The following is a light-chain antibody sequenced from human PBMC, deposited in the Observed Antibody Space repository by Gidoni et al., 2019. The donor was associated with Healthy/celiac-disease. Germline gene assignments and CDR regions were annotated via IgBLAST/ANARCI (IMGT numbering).Light chain of an antibody. V-gene: IGLV3-1*01. Sequence: SYELTQPHAVSVSPGQTASITCSGDKLGDKYACWYQQKPGQSPVLVIYQDSKRPSGIPERFSGSNSGHTATLTISGTQAMDEADYYCQSWDSSTAEVFGGGTKLTVL. CDR1: KLGDKY. J-gene: IGLJ2*01. CDR3: QSWDSSTAEV. CDR2: QDS.